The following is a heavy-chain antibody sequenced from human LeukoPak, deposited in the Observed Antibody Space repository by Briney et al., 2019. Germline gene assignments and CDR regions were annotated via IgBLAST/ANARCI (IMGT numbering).Heavy chain of an antibody. Sequence: GGSLRLSCAASGFDSSSNWMHWVRHAPGQGLVWVSRIKGDGISTNYADSVKGRFTISRDIAKNTLYLQMNSLRAEDTGVYYCAKDHYWSIDYWGRGTLVTVSS. CDR3: AKDHYWSIDY. V-gene: IGHV3-74*01. J-gene: IGHJ4*02. CDR2: IKGDGIST. CDR1: GFDSSSNW. D-gene: IGHD3-3*01.